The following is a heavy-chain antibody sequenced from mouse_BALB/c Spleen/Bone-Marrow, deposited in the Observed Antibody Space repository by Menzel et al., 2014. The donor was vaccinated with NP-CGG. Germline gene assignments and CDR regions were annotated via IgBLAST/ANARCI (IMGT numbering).Heavy chain of an antibody. D-gene: IGHD2-3*01. V-gene: IGHV4-1*02. J-gene: IGHJ3*01. CDR3: ARLGYYGGFVY. CDR2: INPDSSTI. CDR1: GFDFSGFW. Sequence: EVMLVESGGGLVQPGGSLKLSCAASGFDFSGFWMGWVRQAPGKGLEWIGEINPDSSTINYTPSLKDRFIISRDNAKNTLYLQMSKVRSEDTALYYCARLGYYGGFVYWGQGTLVTVSA.